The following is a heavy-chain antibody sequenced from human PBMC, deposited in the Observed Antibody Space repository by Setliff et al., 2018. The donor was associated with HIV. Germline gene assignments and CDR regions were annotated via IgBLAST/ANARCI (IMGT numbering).Heavy chain of an antibody. CDR2: ISAYNGNT. D-gene: IGHD3-3*01. CDR1: GYTFNTYG. CDR3: TRDLAIFGVGGGAFDI. J-gene: IGHJ3*02. Sequence: ASVKVSCKASGYTFNTYGISWVRQAPGQGLEWMGWISAYNGNTNYAQKFQGRVTMTTDTSTSTAYMELRSLRSDDTALYYCTRDLAIFGVGGGAFDIWGQGTMVTVSS. V-gene: IGHV1-18*01.